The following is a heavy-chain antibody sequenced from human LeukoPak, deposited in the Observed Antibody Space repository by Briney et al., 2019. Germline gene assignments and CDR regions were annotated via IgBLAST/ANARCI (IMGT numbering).Heavy chain of an antibody. V-gene: IGHV4-38-2*02. CDR3: ARVTLFKAAGTHPLDY. CDR2: IYHSGST. CDR1: GYSISSGYY. D-gene: IGHD6-13*01. J-gene: IGHJ4*02. Sequence: PSETLSLTCTVSGYSISSGYYWGWIRQPPGKGLEWIGSIYHSGSTYYSPSLKSRVTISVDTSKNQFSLKLSSVTAADTAVYYCARVTLFKAAGTHPLDYWGQGTLVTVSP.